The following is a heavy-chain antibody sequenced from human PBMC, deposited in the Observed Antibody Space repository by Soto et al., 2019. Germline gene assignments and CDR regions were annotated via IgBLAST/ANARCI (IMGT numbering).Heavy chain of an antibody. J-gene: IGHJ5*01. D-gene: IGHD3-3*01. Sequence: EVQLLESGGGLVQPGESLRLSCAASGFTFSSSAMSWVRQAPGKGLEWVSTLGGSGGTYYADSVKGRFTISRDNSKNTVDLQMSSLRSEESAVYYCARDIWSGDYKWFDSWGPGTLVTVSS. CDR3: ARDIWSGDYKWFDS. CDR1: GFTFSSSA. V-gene: IGHV3-23*01. CDR2: LGGSGGT.